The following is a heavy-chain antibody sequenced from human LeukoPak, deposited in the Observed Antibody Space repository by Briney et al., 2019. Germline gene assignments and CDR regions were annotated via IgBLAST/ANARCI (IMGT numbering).Heavy chain of an antibody. V-gene: IGHV5-51*01. Sequence: GESLKISCRGSGYTFTSHWIAWVRQMPGKGLERMGIIYPGDADTGYSPSVQGQVTFSADKSINTAYVQWSSLKASDSGVYYCARGPYDMTGYFKGIFDYWGQGSLVTVSS. J-gene: IGHJ4*02. CDR2: IYPGDADT. CDR1: GYTFTSHW. CDR3: ARGPYDMTGYFKGIFDY. D-gene: IGHD3-9*01.